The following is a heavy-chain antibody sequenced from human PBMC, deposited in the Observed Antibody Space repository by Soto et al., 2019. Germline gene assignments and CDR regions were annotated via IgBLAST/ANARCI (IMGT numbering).Heavy chain of an antibody. CDR2: IYPGDSYT. Sequence: PGESLKISCKGSGYSFTSYWIGWVRQMPGKGLEWMGIIYPGDSYTRYSPSFQVQVTISADKSISTAYLQWSSLKASDTAMYYCARGGYYYDSSGHRRLDPWGQGTLVTVSS. D-gene: IGHD3-22*01. V-gene: IGHV5-51*01. J-gene: IGHJ5*02. CDR1: GYSFTSYW. CDR3: ARGGYYYDSSGHRRLDP.